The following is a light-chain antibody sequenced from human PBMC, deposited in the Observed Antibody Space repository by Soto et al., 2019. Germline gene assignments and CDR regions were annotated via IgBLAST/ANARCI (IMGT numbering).Light chain of an antibody. CDR2: QVT. CDR3: SSYTDSSNYV. Sequence: QSVLTQPASVSGSPGQSITISCTGTSSDLAIYNYVSWYQQHPGKAPKLMIYQVTNRPSGVSNRFSGSRSGNTASLTISGLQAEAEADYYCSSYTDSSNYVFGTGTKLTVL. J-gene: IGLJ1*01. V-gene: IGLV2-14*01. CDR1: SSDLAIYNY.